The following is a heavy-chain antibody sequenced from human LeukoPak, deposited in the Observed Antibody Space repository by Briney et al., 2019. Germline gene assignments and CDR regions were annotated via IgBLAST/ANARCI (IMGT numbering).Heavy chain of an antibody. J-gene: IGHJ5*02. CDR1: GGTFSSYA. D-gene: IGHD3-10*01. V-gene: IGHV1-69*13. CDR3: ARGGDLVRGVKGFVFSWFDP. Sequence: SVKVSCKASGGTFSSYAISWVRQAPGQGLEWMGGIIPIFGTANYAQKFQGRVTITADESTSTAYMELSSLRSEDTAVYYCARGGDLVRGVKGFVFSWFDPWGQGTLVTVSS. CDR2: IIPIFGTA.